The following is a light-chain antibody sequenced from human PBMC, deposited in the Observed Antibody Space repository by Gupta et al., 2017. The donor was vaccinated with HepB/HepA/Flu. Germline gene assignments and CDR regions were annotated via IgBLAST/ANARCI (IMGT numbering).Light chain of an antibody. J-gene: IGKJ5*01. V-gene: IGKV3-15*01. CDR3: QQYNNWPPIT. CDR2: DAS. CDR1: PSVSGN. Sequence: EIVMTQPPATLSVSPGERATLSCRASPSVSGNLAWYRQKPGQAPRLLIYDASTRATGSPDRFSVSGSATEFPLTISSLQSEDFAVYYYQQYNNWPPITFGQGTRLEIK.